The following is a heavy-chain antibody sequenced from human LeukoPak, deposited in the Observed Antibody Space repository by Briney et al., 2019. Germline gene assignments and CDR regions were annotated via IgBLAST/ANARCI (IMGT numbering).Heavy chain of an antibody. J-gene: IGHJ4*02. CDR3: ARGEDGTGDYRPTYFDS. Sequence: PSETLSLTCTVSGGSISSGSYYWSWIRQPAGKGLEWIGRIYTSGSTNYNPSLKSRVTISVDTSKNQFSLNLTSVTAADTAVYYCARGEDGTGDYRPTYFDSWGQGTLVTVSS. D-gene: IGHD4-17*01. CDR2: IYTSGST. CDR1: GGSISSGSYY. V-gene: IGHV4-61*02.